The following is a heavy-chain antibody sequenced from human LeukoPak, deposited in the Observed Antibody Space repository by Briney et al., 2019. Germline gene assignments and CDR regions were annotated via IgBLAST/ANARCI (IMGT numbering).Heavy chain of an antibody. CDR3: ARDRLRFLEWLSRPS. CDR2: IKQDGSEK. J-gene: IGHJ5*02. V-gene: IGHV3-7*01. D-gene: IGHD3-3*01. Sequence: PGGSLRLSCEVSGFTFSSYWMSWVRQAPGKGLEWVANIKQDGSEKYYVDSVKGRFTISRDNAKNSLYLQMNSLRAEDTAVYYCARDRLRFLEWLSRPSWGQGTLVTVSS. CDR1: GFTFSSYW.